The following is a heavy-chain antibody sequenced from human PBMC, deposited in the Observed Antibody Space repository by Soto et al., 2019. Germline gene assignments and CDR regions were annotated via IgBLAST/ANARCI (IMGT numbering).Heavy chain of an antibody. CDR1: GDIVSSNSAA. D-gene: IGHD6-6*01. J-gene: IGHJ6*02. Sequence: TLALTCAISGDIVSSNSAAWNWIRQSPSRGLEWLGRTYYRSKWYNDYAVSVKSRITINPDTSKNQFSLQLNSVTPEDTAVYYCARDTVIAARTYYGMDVWGQGTTVTVSS. CDR3: ARDTVIAARTYYGMDV. CDR2: TYYRSKWYN. V-gene: IGHV6-1*01.